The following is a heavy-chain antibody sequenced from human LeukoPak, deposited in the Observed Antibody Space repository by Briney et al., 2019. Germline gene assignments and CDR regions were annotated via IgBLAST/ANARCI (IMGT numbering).Heavy chain of an antibody. D-gene: IGHD3-22*01. J-gene: IGHJ4*02. V-gene: IGHV3-30*04. CDR3: ARGPRDYYDSSGYYDQGSVDY. Sequence: GGSLRLSCAASGFTFSSYAMHWVRQAPGKGLEWVAVISYDGSNKYYADSVKGRFTISRDNSKNTLYLQMNSLRAEDTAVYYCARGPRDYYDSSGYYDQGSVDYWGQGTLVTVSS. CDR2: ISYDGSNK. CDR1: GFTFSSYA.